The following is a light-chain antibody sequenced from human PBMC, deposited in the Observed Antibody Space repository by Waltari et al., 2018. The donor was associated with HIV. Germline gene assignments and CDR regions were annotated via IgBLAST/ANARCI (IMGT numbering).Light chain of an antibody. Sequence: QSTLTQPPSASGSPGQSVTISCTGTSSDIGGYNYVSWYQQHPGKAPKLIMTEVTKRPSGVPGRFSGSKSGNTASLTVAGLQADDEALYYCSSFAPSNKFYVLFGGGTTLTVL. CDR2: EVT. CDR3: SSFAPSNKFYVL. CDR1: SSDIGGYNY. J-gene: IGLJ2*01. V-gene: IGLV2-8*01.